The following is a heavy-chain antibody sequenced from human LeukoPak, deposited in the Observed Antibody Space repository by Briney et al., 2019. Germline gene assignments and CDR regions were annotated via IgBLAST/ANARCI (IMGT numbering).Heavy chain of an antibody. CDR1: GGSFSNYF. CDR3: ARRNGGLLSGDHYFVY. CDR2: IFSSGDT. Sequence: SETLSLTCTVSGGSFSNYFWSWIRQSPGKRLEWIGHIFSSGDTHYSPSLKSRVTISVDTSKNQFSLRLSSVTAADTAVYYCARRNGGLLSGDHYFVYWGQGILVTVS. J-gene: IGHJ4*02. V-gene: IGHV4-59*08. D-gene: IGHD1-26*01.